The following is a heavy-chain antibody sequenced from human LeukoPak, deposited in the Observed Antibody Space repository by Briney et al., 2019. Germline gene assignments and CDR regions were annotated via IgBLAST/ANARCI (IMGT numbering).Heavy chain of an antibody. J-gene: IGHJ4*02. Sequence: SETLSLTCTVSGGSISSSSYYWGWIRQPPGKGLEWIGSIYYSGSTYYNPSLKSRVTISVDTSKNQFSLKLSSVTAADTAVYYCARHGNQQHHDYWGQGTLVTVSS. D-gene: IGHD6-13*01. CDR2: IYYSGST. CDR3: ARHGNQQHHDY. CDR1: GGSISSSSYY. V-gene: IGHV4-39*01.